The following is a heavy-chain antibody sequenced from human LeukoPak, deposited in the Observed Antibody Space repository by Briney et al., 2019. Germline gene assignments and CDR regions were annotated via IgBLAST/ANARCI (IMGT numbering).Heavy chain of an antibody. CDR1: GGTFNIYT. CDR3: ARSTRIYDIPYMDV. V-gene: IGHV1-69*05. CDR2: IIPIFGTA. J-gene: IGHJ6*03. D-gene: IGHD3-9*01. Sequence: ASVKVSCKASGGTFNIYTISWVRQAPGQGLEWMGGIIPIFGTANYAQKFQGRVTITTDESTSTAYMELSSLRSEDTAVYYCARSTRIYDIPYMDVWGKGTTVTVSS.